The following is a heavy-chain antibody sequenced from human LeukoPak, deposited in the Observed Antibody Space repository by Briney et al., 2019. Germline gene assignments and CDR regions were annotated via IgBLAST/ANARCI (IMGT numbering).Heavy chain of an antibody. J-gene: IGHJ4*02. D-gene: IGHD6-19*01. V-gene: IGHV3-9*01. CDR2: ISWNSGSI. CDR1: GFTFDDYA. CDR3: AKDDSGYSSGWFDY. Sequence: PGRSLRLSCAASGFTFDDYAMHWVRQAPGKGPEWVSGISWNSGSIGYADSVKGRFTISRDNAKNSLYLQMNSLRAEDTALYYCAKDDSGYSSGWFDYWGQGTLVTVSS.